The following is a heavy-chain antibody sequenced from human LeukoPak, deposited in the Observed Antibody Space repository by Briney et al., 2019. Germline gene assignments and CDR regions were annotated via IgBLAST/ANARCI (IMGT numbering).Heavy chain of an antibody. J-gene: IGHJ5*02. CDR2: ISSSGSTI. D-gene: IGHD3-10*01. Sequence: KPGGSLRLSCAASGFTFSDYYMSWIRQAPGKGLEWVSYISSSGSTIYYADSVKGRFTISRDNAKNSLYLQMNSLRAEDTAVYYCAREELVLLWFGELKDWFDPWGQGTLVTVSS. CDR3: AREELVLLWFGELKDWFDP. V-gene: IGHV3-11*01. CDR1: GFTFSDYY.